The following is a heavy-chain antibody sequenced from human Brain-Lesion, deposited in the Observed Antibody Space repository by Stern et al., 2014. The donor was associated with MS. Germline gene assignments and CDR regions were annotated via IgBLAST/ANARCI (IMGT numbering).Heavy chain of an antibody. J-gene: IGHJ4*02. CDR1: GNTFTNRY. D-gene: IGHD4-17*01. CDR3: AEGGSYGFVY. Sequence: QVQLVQSGAEVKKTGSSVKVSCQASGNTFTNRYLHWVRQATGQALEWMGWITPFTGNTNYAQNFQDRVTITMDRSMSTAYMDLSSLRSDDTAIYFCAEGGSYGFVYWGQGTLVTVSS. CDR2: ITPFTGNT. V-gene: IGHV1-45*02.